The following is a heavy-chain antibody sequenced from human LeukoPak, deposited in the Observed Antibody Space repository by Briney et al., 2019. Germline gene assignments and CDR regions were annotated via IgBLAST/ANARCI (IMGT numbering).Heavy chain of an antibody. CDR3: ARDRMEVVAGTYYYYGMDV. J-gene: IGHJ6*02. CDR2: IYYSGST. CDR1: GGSISGYY. D-gene: IGHD6-19*01. V-gene: IGHV4-59*01. Sequence: PSETLSLTCTVSGGSISGYYWSWIRQPPGKGLEWIGYIYYSGSTNYNPSLKSRVTISVDTSKNQFSLKLSSVTAADTAVYYCARDRMEVVAGTYYYYGMDVWGQGTTVTVSS.